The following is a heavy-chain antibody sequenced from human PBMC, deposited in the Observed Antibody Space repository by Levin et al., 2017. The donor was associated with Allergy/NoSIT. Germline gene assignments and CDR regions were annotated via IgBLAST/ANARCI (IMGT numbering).Heavy chain of an antibody. D-gene: IGHD3-3*01. CDR3: ARAGDFWSGSTHFDY. CDR2: IYYSGST. V-gene: IGHV4-59*01. Sequence: SETLSLTCTVSGGSISSYYWSWIRQPPGKGLEWIGYIYYSGSTNYNPSLKSRVTISVDTSKNQFSLKLSSVTAADTAVYYCARAGDFWSGSTHFDYWGQGTLVTVSS. CDR1: GGSISSYY. J-gene: IGHJ4*02.